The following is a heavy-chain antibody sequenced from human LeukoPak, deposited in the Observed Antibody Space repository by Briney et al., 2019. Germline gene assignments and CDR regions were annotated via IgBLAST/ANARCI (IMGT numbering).Heavy chain of an antibody. CDR1: GFTFSGYP. J-gene: IGHJ4*02. Sequence: GGSLRLSCAASGFTFSGYPIHWVRQAPGKGLEWVAVISYDGSNKYYADSVKGRFTISRDNSKNTLYLQMNSLRGEDTAVYYCAKDFRIGYSAHFDYWGQGALVTVSS. D-gene: IGHD2-21*01. CDR2: ISYDGSNK. CDR3: AKDFRIGYSAHFDY. V-gene: IGHV3-30-3*02.